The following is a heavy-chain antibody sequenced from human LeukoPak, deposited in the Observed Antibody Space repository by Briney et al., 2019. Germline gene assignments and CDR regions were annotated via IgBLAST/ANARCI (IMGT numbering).Heavy chain of an antibody. J-gene: IGHJ4*02. V-gene: IGHV4-4*02. Sequence: RASETLSLTCAVSGGSISSSNWWSWVRQPPGKGLEWIGEIYHSGSTNYNPSLKSRVTISVDKSKNQFSLKLSSVTAADTAVYYCARVFLASSSWYIRSFDYWGQGTLVTVSS. CDR2: IYHSGST. D-gene: IGHD6-13*01. CDR1: GGSISSSNW. CDR3: ARVFLASSSWYIRSFDY.